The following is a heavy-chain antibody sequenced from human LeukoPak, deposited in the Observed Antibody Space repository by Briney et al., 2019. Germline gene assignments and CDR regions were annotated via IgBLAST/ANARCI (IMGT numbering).Heavy chain of an antibody. CDR1: GYTFTGYY. D-gene: IGHD3-10*01. Sequence: ASVKVSCKASGYTFTGYYMHWVRQAPGQGLEWMGWINPNSGGTNYAQKFQGRVTMTRDTSISTAYMELSRLRSDDTAVYCCARARITMVRGVSNWFDPWGQGTLVTVSS. J-gene: IGHJ5*02. CDR3: ARARITMVRGVSNWFDP. CDR2: INPNSGGT. V-gene: IGHV1-2*02.